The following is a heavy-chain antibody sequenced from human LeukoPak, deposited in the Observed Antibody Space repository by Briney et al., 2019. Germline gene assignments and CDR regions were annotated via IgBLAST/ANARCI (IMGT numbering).Heavy chain of an antibody. CDR1: GFSFNTYH. CDR3: AREQADYYDTSGYSGLDY. D-gene: IGHD3-22*01. V-gene: IGHV3-21*05. Sequence: GGSLRLSCVASGFSFNTYHMNWVRQAPGKGLEWVSFISLSSSNVIYYADSVKGRFTISRDNAKNSLYLQMNSLRAEDTAVYYCAREQADYYDTSGYSGLDYWGQGTLVTVSS. CDR2: ISLSSSNVI. J-gene: IGHJ4*02.